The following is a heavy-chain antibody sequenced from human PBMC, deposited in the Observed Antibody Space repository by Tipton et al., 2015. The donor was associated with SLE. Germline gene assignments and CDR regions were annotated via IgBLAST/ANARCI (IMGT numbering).Heavy chain of an antibody. CDR3: ARFCRTGYCSSTSWLNLAFDI. J-gene: IGHJ3*02. D-gene: IGHD2-2*01. Sequence: SLRLSCTASGFAFSFHTMTWVRQAPGKGLEWVSYISSSGSTIYYADSVKGRFTISRDNAKNSLYLQMNSLRAEDTAVYYCARFCRTGYCSSTSWLNLAFDIWGQGTMVTVSS. CDR1: GFAFSFHT. CDR2: ISSSGSTI. V-gene: IGHV3-11*04.